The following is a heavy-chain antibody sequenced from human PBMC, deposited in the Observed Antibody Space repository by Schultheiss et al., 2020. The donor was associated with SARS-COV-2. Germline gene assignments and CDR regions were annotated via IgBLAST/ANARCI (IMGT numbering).Heavy chain of an antibody. CDR1: GYSISSGDYY. V-gene: IGHV2-5*01. CDR2: IYWNDDK. CDR3: AHGGATFDY. J-gene: IGHJ4*02. Sequence: TLSLTCTVSGYSISSGDYYWSWIRQHPGKGLEWLALIYWNDDKRYSPSLKSRLTITKDTSKNQVVLTMTNMDPVDTATYYCAHGGATFDYWGQGTLVTVSS. D-gene: IGHD1-26*01.